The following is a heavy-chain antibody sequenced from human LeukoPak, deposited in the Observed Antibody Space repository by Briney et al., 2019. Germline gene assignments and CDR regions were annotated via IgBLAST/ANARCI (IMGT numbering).Heavy chain of an antibody. CDR1: GFTFSDYY. Sequence: NAGGSLRLSCAASGFTFSDYYMSWIRQAPGKRLEWISYISDSGSTIYYADSVKGRFTISRDNAKNSLHLQMHSLRGEDTAIYFCARVYIAEDYWGQGTLVTISS. CDR2: ISDSGSTI. CDR3: ARVYIAEDY. D-gene: IGHD2-15*01. V-gene: IGHV3-11*01. J-gene: IGHJ4*02.